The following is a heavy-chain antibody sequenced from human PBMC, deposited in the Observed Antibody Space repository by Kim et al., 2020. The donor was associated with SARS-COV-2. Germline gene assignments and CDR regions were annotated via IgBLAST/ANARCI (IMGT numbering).Heavy chain of an antibody. CDR3: AREHGAYYYGSGSYYSKLPEGWGVDL. J-gene: IGHJ2*01. V-gene: IGHV3-7*01. CDR1: GFTFSSYW. D-gene: IGHD3-10*01. CDR2: IKQDGSEK. Sequence: GGSLRLSCAASGFTFSSYWMSWVRQAPGKGLEWVANIKQDGSEKYYVDSVKGRFTISRDNAKNSLYLQMNSLRAEDTAVYYCAREHGAYYYGSGSYYSKLPEGWGVDLWGRGTLVTVSS.